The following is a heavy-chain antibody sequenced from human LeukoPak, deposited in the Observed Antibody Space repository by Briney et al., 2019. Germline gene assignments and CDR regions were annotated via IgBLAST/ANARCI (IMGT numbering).Heavy chain of an antibody. D-gene: IGHD6-19*01. CDR3: AREDSSGWYVFDY. J-gene: IGHJ4*02. V-gene: IGHV1-46*01. Sequence: ASVRVSCKASGYTFTIYYMHWVRHAPGQGLEWMGIINPSGGSTSYAQKFQGRVTMTRDTSTSTVYMELSSLRSEDTAVYYCAREDSSGWYVFDYWGQGTLVTVSS. CDR1: GYTFTIYY. CDR2: INPSGGST.